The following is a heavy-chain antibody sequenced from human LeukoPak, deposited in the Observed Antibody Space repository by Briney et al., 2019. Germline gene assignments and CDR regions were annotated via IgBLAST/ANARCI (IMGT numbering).Heavy chain of an antibody. Sequence: SETLSLTCTVSGGSISSYFWNWIRQLPGKGLEWIAYIYYSGSTDYNPSLKSRVTISVDTSKNQFSLKLSSVTAADTAVYYCARGFYSASSFDYWGQGTLVTVSS. CDR2: IYYSGST. V-gene: IGHV4-59*01. D-gene: IGHD2-21*01. CDR1: GGSISSYF. J-gene: IGHJ4*02. CDR3: ARGFYSASSFDY.